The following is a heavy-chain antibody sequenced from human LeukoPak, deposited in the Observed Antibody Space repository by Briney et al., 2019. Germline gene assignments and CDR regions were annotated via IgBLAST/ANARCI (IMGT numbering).Heavy chain of an antibody. CDR2: IFQSGST. CDR3: ARVAGGYSYRLDY. J-gene: IGHJ4*02. V-gene: IGHV4-38-2*02. Sequence: SETLSLTCTVSGYPISGGYYWGWIRQPPEKGLEWIGSIFQSGSTYYNPSLKSRVTISVDTSKNQFSLKLSSVTAADTAVYYCARVAGGYSYRLDYWGQGTLVTVSS. D-gene: IGHD5-18*01. CDR1: GYPISGGYY.